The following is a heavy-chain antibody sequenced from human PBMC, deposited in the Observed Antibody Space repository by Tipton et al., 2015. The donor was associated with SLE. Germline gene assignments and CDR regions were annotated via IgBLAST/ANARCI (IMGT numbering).Heavy chain of an antibody. CDR2: TYYSGSP. J-gene: IGHJ4*02. Sequence: TLSLTCTVSGGSIISSSYYWGWIRQPPGKGLEYIGSTYYSGSPYYNPSVKSRITISVDTSKNQLSLKLNSVTAADTAVYYCARDRMVRGVASDFWGQGTLVSVSS. CDR1: GGSIISSSYY. CDR3: ARDRMVRGVASDF. V-gene: IGHV4-39*02. D-gene: IGHD3-10*01.